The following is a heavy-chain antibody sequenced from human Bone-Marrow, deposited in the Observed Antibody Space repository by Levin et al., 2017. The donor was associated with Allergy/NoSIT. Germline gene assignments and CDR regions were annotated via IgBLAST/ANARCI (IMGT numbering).Heavy chain of an antibody. CDR2: IDWDDDK. D-gene: IGHD1-26*01. J-gene: IGHJ3*01. CDR3: ARMVSTSGNIGSYSGSYPDAFDV. Sequence: ESGPTLVKPTQTLTLTCTFSGFSLSTRGMCVSWIRPPPGKALEWLAFIDWDDDKSYNTSLKTRLTISKDTSKNHVVLTMTNMDPADTATYYCARMVSTSGNIGSYSGSYPDAFDVWGQGTMVTVSS. V-gene: IGHV2-70*01. CDR1: GFSLSTRGMC.